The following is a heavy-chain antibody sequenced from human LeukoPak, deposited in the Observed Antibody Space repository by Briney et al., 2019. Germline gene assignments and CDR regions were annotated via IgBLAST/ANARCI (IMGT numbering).Heavy chain of an antibody. D-gene: IGHD1-26*01. CDR1: GNSVSTNSAA. V-gene: IGHV6-1*01. Sequence: SQTLSLTCAISGNSVSTNSAAWNWIRQSPSRGLEWLGRTYYKSKRYNDYAASVKSRMTINPGTSKNQFSLQLNSVTPEDTAVYYCARSVPTFDYWGQGTLVTVSS. CDR3: ARSVPTFDY. CDR2: TYYKSKRYN. J-gene: IGHJ4*02.